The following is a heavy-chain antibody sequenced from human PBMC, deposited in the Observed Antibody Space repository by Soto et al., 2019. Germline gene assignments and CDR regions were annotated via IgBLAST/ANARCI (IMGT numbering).Heavy chain of an antibody. CDR3: AKVHLPPGYYGSGKRGWFDP. V-gene: IGHV3-23*01. D-gene: IGHD3-10*01. CDR2: ISGSGGST. J-gene: IGHJ5*02. Sequence: EVQLLESGGGLVQPGGSLRLSCAASGFTFSSYAMSWVRQAPGKGLVWVSAISGSGGSTYYADSVKGRFTISRDNSKNTLYLQMNSLRAEDTAVYYCAKVHLPPGYYGSGKRGWFDPWGQGTLVTVSS. CDR1: GFTFSSYA.